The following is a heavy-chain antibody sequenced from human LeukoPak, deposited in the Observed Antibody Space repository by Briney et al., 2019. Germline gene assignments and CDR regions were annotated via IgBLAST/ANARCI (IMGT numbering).Heavy chain of an antibody. D-gene: IGHD6-13*01. CDR2: ISGRTSTI. CDR1: GFTFSPYS. V-gene: IGHV3-48*01. Sequence: GGSLRLSCVVSGFTFSPYSMNWVRQAPGKGLEWVAYISGRTSTIYYADSVYGRFTISRDNAKNSLYLQMNSLRAEDTAVYYCARVKYSSSWYTYYFDYWGQGTLVTVSS. CDR3: ARVKYSSSWYTYYFDY. J-gene: IGHJ4*02.